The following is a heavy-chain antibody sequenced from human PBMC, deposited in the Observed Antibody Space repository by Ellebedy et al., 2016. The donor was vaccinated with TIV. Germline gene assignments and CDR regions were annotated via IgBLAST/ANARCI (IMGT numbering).Heavy chain of an antibody. CDR3: ARDSYSRAIY. CDR2: IKQDGNEK. D-gene: IGHD3-22*01. Sequence: GESLKISCAASGFTLSAYWMSWVRQAPGKGLEWVANIKQDGNEKNYVDSVKGRFTISRDDAKNSLYLQMNSLSAEDTAVYYCARDSYSRAIYWGQGTLVTVSS. J-gene: IGHJ4*02. CDR1: GFTLSAYW. V-gene: IGHV3-7*01.